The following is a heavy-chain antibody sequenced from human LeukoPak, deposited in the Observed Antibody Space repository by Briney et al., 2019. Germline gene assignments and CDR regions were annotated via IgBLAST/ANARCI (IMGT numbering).Heavy chain of an antibody. CDR2: IYYSGST. V-gene: IGHV4-31*03. D-gene: IGHD6-19*01. CDR3: ASGGGAVAGHDAFDI. Sequence: SETLSLTCTVSGGSISSSSYYWSWIRQHPGKGLEWIGYIYYSGSTYYNPSLKSRVTISVDTSKNQFSLKLSSVTAADTAVYYCASGGGAVAGHDAFDIWGQGTMVTVSS. J-gene: IGHJ3*02. CDR1: GGSISSSSYY.